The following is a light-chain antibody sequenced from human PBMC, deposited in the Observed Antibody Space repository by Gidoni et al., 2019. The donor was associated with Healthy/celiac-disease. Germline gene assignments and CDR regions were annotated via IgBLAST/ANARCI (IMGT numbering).Light chain of an antibody. J-gene: IGKJ4*01. CDR1: QSISSW. V-gene: IGKV1-5*03. Sequence: DIQMTQSPSTLSASVGYRVTITCRASQSISSWLAWYQQKPGKAPKLLIYKASSLESGVPSRFSGSGSGTEFTLTISSLQPDDFATYYCQQYNSPLTFGGGTKVEIK. CDR2: KAS. CDR3: QQYNSPLT.